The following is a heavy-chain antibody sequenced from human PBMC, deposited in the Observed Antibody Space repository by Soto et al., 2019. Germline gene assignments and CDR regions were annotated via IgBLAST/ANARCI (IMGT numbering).Heavy chain of an antibody. CDR1: GFTVSSSY. J-gene: IGHJ4*02. Sequence: GGSLRLSCAASGFTVSSSYMSWVRQAPGKGLEWVSLIYSGGSTYYADSVRGRFTISRDNAKNSLFLQMNSLRDEDTAVYYCARESPSSQWLPTRYFDYWGQGTQVTVSS. CDR2: IYSGGST. CDR3: ARESPSSQWLPTRYFDY. V-gene: IGHV3-53*01. D-gene: IGHD6-19*01.